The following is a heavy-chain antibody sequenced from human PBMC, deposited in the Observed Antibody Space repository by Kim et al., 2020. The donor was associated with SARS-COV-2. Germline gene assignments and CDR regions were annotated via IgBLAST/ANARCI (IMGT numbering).Heavy chain of an antibody. Sequence: PSETLSLTCAVYGGSFSGFYWSWVRQPPGKGLECIGEITPSGSTSYNPSLESRVTISIDTSKKQLSLKLTSVTAADTAVYYCARVWDVWGQGTSVTVSS. V-gene: IGHV4-34*01. J-gene: IGHJ6*02. CDR1: GGSFSGFY. CDR2: ITPSGST. CDR3: ARVWDV.